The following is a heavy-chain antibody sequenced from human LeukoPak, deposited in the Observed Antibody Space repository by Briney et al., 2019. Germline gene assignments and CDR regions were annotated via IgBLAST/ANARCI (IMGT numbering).Heavy chain of an antibody. Sequence: PGGSLRLSCAASGFTFSSYAMSWVRQTPGKGLEWVSTISGSGGRAYYADSVKGRFTISRDNSKNTLYPQMNSLRAEDTAVYYCAKDPPYDFWSGAFDIWGQGTMVTVSS. J-gene: IGHJ3*02. D-gene: IGHD3-3*01. CDR3: AKDPPYDFWSGAFDI. V-gene: IGHV3-23*01. CDR1: GFTFSSYA. CDR2: ISGSGGRA.